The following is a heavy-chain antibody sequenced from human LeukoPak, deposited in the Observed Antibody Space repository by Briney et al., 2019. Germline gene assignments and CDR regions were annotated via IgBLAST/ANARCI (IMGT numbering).Heavy chain of an antibody. CDR2: IKQDGSEK. CDR1: RFTFTSYW. D-gene: IGHD3-22*01. V-gene: IGHV3-7*01. CDR3: ARGNYYDSSGPYYFDY. J-gene: IGHJ4*02. Sequence: PGGSLRLSCAASRFTFTSYWMHWVRQAPGKGLEWVANIKQDGSEKYYVDSVKGRFTISRDNAKNSLYLQMNSLRAEDTAVYYCARGNYYDSSGPYYFDYWGQGTLVTVSS.